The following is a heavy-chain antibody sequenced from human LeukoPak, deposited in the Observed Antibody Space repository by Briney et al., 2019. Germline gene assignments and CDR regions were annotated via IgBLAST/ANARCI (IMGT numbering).Heavy chain of an antibody. CDR2: ISSSSDYK. CDR3: ARTSVNSLWDDAFDI. J-gene: IGHJ3*02. Sequence: GGSLRLSCAASGFSFSDYYMSWIRQTPEEGLEWLSYISSSSDYKNYADSLKGRFTISRDNAKNSVYLQMNSLRAEDTAVYYCARTSVNSLWDDAFDIWGQGTMVTVSS. D-gene: IGHD4-17*01. CDR1: GFSFSDYY. V-gene: IGHV3-11*06.